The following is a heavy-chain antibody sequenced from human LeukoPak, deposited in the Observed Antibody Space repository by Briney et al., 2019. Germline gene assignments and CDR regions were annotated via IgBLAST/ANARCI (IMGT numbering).Heavy chain of an antibody. CDR2: IRYDGSNK. Sequence: GGSLRLSCAASGFTFSSYGMHWVRQAPGKGLEWVAFIRYDGSNKYYADSVKGRFTISRDNSKNTLYLQMNSLRAEDTAVYYCAKLSQDIVVVPAAIGYWGQGTLVTVSS. D-gene: IGHD2-2*01. CDR1: GFTFSSYG. CDR3: AKLSQDIVVVPAAIGY. V-gene: IGHV3-30*02. J-gene: IGHJ4*02.